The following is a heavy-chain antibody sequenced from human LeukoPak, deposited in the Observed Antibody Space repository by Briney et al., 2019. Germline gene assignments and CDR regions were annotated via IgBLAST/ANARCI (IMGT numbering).Heavy chain of an antibody. CDR1: GFTFSGYW. CDR2: ISTDGSSN. CDR3: ARVRGYSYGFFDY. D-gene: IGHD5-18*01. Sequence: PGGSLRLSCAASGFTFSGYWMHWVRQAPGKGLVWVSRISTDGSSNTYADSVKGRFTISRDNAKNTLYLQMNSLRAEDTAVYYCARVRGYSYGFFDYWGQGTLVTVSS. J-gene: IGHJ4*02. V-gene: IGHV3-74*01.